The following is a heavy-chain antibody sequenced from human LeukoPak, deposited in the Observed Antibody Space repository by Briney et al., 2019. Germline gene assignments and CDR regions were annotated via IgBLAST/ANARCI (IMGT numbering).Heavy chain of an antibody. J-gene: IGHJ4*02. CDR3: ARRDISSGWSFDY. D-gene: IGHD6-19*01. CDR2: IHTSGST. CDR1: GGSISIYH. V-gene: IGHV4-4*07. Sequence: SETLSLTCTVCGGSISIYHWSWLRQPAGKGLDWMGQIHTSGSTNYNPPRKSRVTMSIDTPENQQSLTIRSVTAADTAVYYCARRDISSGWSFDYWGQGTLVTVSS.